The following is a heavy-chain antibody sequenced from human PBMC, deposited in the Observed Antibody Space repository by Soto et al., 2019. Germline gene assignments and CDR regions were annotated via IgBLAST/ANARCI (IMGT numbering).Heavy chain of an antibody. V-gene: IGHV3-23*01. CDR3: AKPFEQWLVPYDAFDI. CDR1: GFTFSSYA. J-gene: IGHJ3*02. Sequence: HPGGSLRLSCAASGFTFSSYAMSWVRQAPGKGLEWVSAISGSGGSTYYADSVKGRFTISRDNSKNTLYLQMNSLRAEDTAVYYCAKPFEQWLVPYDAFDIWGQGTMVTVSS. D-gene: IGHD6-19*01. CDR2: ISGSGGST.